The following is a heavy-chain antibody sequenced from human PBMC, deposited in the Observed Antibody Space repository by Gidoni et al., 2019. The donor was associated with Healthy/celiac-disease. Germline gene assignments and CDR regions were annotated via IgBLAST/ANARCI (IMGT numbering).Heavy chain of an antibody. CDR3: AGRRAAYGDYEYYFDY. D-gene: IGHD4-17*01. V-gene: IGHV4-31*03. Sequence: QVQLHASGPGLVLPSQTLSHTCTVSRGSITRGGYYWSWIRQHPGKGLEWIGYIYYSGSTYYNTSLKSRVTRSVDTSKNQCSMKLSSVTAADTAVYYCAGRRAAYGDYEYYFDYWGQGTLVTVSS. CDR2: IYYSGST. J-gene: IGHJ4*02. CDR1: RGSITRGGYY.